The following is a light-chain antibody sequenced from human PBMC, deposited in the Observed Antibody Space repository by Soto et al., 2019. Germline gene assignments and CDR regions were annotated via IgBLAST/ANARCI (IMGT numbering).Light chain of an antibody. V-gene: IGKV3-15*01. CDR2: GAS. J-gene: IGKJ4*01. Sequence: EIVMTQSPATLSVSPGERATLSCRASQSVSSNLAWYQQKPGQAPRLLIYGASPRATGIPDRFSGSGSGTECPLTISSLQSEDFAVYYCQQYNNWPRRITFGGGPKVEIK. CDR3: QQYNNWPRRIT. CDR1: QSVSSN.